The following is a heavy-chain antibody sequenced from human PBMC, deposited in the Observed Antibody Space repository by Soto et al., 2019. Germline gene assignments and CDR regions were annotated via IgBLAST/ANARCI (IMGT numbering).Heavy chain of an antibody. CDR2: INQDGSEQ. Sequence: EEHLGESGGGLVQPGGSLRLSCATSGFTFSHCWMSWVRQAPGKGLEWVANINQDGSEQYYVDSVEGRFTVSRDNAKNSLYLEMNNLRADDTAMYYCTQAEMGRYSCSGNSCRRDYWGQGTLVTVSS. CDR3: TQAEMGRYSCSGNSCRRDY. D-gene: IGHD6-19*01. J-gene: IGHJ4*02. CDR1: GFTFSHCW. V-gene: IGHV3-7*01.